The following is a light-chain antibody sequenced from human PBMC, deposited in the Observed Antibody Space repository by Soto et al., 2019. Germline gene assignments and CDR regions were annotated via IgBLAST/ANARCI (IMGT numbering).Light chain of an antibody. CDR2: RAS. CDR3: QHFHRWSIT. V-gene: IGKV3-15*01. J-gene: IGKJ5*01. Sequence: EVVMTQSPATLSLSPGERATLSCRASQSVDQSLAWYQGKPGQAPRILIYRASTRATGVPARFSGGGSGTEFTLTIDSLQSEDFAVYYCQHFHRWSITFGQWTRLEI. CDR1: QSVDQS.